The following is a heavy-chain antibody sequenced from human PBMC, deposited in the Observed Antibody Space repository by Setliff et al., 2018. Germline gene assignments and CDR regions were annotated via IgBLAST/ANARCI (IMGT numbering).Heavy chain of an antibody. Sequence: LRLSCAASGITFRNYGMNWVRQAPGKGLEWLSYISSSSSTIYYADSVKGRFTISRDNANHSLHLQMNSLRAEDTAVYFCARLALTGYDTSGYYYALDYYYYMDVWGKGTTVTVSS. CDR2: ISSSSSTI. D-gene: IGHD3-22*01. CDR3: ARLALTGYDTSGYYYALDYYYYMDV. CDR1: GITFRNYG. V-gene: IGHV3-48*01. J-gene: IGHJ6*03.